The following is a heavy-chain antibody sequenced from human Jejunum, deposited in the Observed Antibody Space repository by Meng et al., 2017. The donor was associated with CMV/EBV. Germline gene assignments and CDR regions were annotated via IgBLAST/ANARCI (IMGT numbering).Heavy chain of an antibody. CDR3: ARDRHYYDSSGYNLYFDY. J-gene: IGHJ4*02. Sequence: IYSWSWIRQPPGKGLEWIGYVSYSGGTTRNPSLNSRVATSVDTSKNQFSLKLSSVTAADTAVYYCARDRHYYDSSGYNLYFDYWGQGMLVTVSS. CDR2: VSYSGGT. CDR1: IYS. V-gene: IGHV4-59*01. D-gene: IGHD3-22*01.